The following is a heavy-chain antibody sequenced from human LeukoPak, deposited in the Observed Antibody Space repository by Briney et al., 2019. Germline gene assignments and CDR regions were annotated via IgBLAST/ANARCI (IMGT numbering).Heavy chain of an antibody. Sequence: PGGSLRLSCAASGFTFSSYAMHWVRQAPGKGLEWVAVISYDGSNKYYADSVKGRFTISRDNSKNTLYLQMNSLRAEDTAVYYCARDIYGSGKNWFDPWGQGTLVTVSS. CDR1: GFTFSSYA. D-gene: IGHD3-10*01. V-gene: IGHV3-30*04. CDR3: ARDIYGSGKNWFDP. J-gene: IGHJ5*02. CDR2: ISYDGSNK.